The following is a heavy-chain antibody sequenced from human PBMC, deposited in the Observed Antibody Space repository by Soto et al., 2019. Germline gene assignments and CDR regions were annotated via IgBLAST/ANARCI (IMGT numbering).Heavy chain of an antibody. Sequence: EVQLAESGGGLVQPAGSLRLSCAASGFTFSNFAVHWVRQAPGKGPEFVSGISSTGASIFYADSVKGRVTISRDNSKNTVTLQMGSLKPEAPAVYYCARARIGAAGTKYYFDYWGRGTLVTVSS. CDR2: ISSTGASI. D-gene: IGHD6-13*01. CDR1: GFTFSNFA. J-gene: IGHJ4*02. V-gene: IGHV3-64*07. CDR3: ARARIGAAGTKYYFDY.